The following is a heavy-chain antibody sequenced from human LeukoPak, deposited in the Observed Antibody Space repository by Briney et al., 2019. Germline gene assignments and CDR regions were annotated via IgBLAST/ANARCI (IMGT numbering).Heavy chain of an antibody. V-gene: IGHV3-48*01. CDR1: GFTFSSYS. CDR2: ISNSAI. J-gene: IGHJ4*02. D-gene: IGHD4-17*01. CDR3: ARSPLDDYGDYYFDY. Sequence: PGGSLRLSCAASGFTFSSYSMNWVRQAPGKGLEWVSYISNSAILYADSVKGRFTISRDNSKNTLYLQMNSLRAEDTAVYYCARSPLDDYGDYYFDYWGQGTLVTVSS.